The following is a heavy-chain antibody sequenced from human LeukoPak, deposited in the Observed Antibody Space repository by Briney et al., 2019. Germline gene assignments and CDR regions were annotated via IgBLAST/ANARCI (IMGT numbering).Heavy chain of an antibody. CDR3: ARGGYYGGDDY. J-gene: IGHJ4*02. Sequence: GGSLRLSCAASGFTFSDYYMSWIRQAPGKGLEWVSYISGDSSSISYADSVQGQFTVSRDNAKISLYLQMNSLRAEDTAVYYCARGGYYGGDDYWGQGTLVTVSS. V-gene: IGHV3-11*01. CDR1: GFTFSDYY. CDR2: ISGDSSSI. D-gene: IGHD4-23*01.